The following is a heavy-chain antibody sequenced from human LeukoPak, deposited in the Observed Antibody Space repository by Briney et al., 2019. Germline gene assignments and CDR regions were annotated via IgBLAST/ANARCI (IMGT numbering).Heavy chain of an antibody. CDR3: AKGMATKLGYFDY. V-gene: IGHV3-23*01. J-gene: IGHJ4*02. CDR1: GFTVSSNY. D-gene: IGHD7-27*01. CDR2: ISGSGGST. Sequence: GGSLRLSCAASGFTVSSNYMSWVRQAPGKGLEWVSAISGSGGSTYYADSVKGRFTISRDNSKNTLYLQMNSLRAEDTAVYYCAKGMATKLGYFDYWGQGALVTASS.